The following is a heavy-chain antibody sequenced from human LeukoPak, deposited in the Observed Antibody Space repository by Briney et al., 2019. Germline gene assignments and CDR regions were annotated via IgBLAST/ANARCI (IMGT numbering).Heavy chain of an antibody. J-gene: IGHJ6*02. CDR2: INHSGST. CDR1: GGSFSGYY. D-gene: IGHD3-22*01. CDR3: ARGPSDEYDSSGYYYYYGMDV. V-gene: IGHV4-34*01. Sequence: SETLSLTCAVYGGSFSGYYWSWIRQPPGKGLEWIGEINHSGSTNYNPSLRSRVTISVDTSKNQFSLKLSSVTAADTAVYYCARGPSDEYDSSGYYYYYGMDVWGQGTTVTVSS.